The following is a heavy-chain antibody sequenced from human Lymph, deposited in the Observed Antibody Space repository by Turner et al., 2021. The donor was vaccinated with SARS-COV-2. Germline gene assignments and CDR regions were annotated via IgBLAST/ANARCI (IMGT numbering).Heavy chain of an antibody. D-gene: IGHD3-22*01. V-gene: IGHV3-21*01. Sequence: EVQLVESGGGLVKPGGSLRLSCAASGFTFSSYTMNWVRQAPGKGLEWVSSISSSSSYIYYADSVKGRLTISRDNAKNSLYLQMNSLRAEDTAVYYCARERYDSSGSESYYFDYWGQGTLVTVSS. CDR1: GFTFSSYT. CDR3: ARERYDSSGSESYYFDY. CDR2: ISSSSSYI. J-gene: IGHJ4*02.